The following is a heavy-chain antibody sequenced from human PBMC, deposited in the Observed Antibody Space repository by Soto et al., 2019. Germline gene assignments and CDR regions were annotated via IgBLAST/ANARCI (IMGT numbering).Heavy chain of an antibody. CDR3: TRQAPFSGGSPKCDY. Sequence: EVQLVESGGGLVQPGGSLKLSCAASGFTFSGSAMHWVRQASGKGLEWVGRIRSKANSYATAYAASVKGRFTISRDDSKNTAYLQMNSLKTEDTAVYYCTRQAPFSGGSPKCDYWGQGTLVTVSS. V-gene: IGHV3-73*01. CDR2: IRSKANSYAT. D-gene: IGHD2-15*01. CDR1: GFTFSGSA. J-gene: IGHJ4*02.